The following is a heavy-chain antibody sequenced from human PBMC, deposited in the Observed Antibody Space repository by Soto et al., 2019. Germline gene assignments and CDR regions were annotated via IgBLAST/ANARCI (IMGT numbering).Heavy chain of an antibody. D-gene: IGHD2-21*01. J-gene: IGHJ1*01. Sequence: QVQLLQSGPEVKKSGASVKLSCTASGYTSKTHYLQWVREAPGQGLQWMGLINRSGRGALYAQKFQGRVALTMDTSTRTVFLEMNSLSSEDTAVYYCATVESCCGDCYYFQPWGQGTVLTVSS. V-gene: IGHV1-46*02. CDR1: GYTSKTHY. CDR3: ATVESCCGDCYYFQP. CDR2: INRSGRGA.